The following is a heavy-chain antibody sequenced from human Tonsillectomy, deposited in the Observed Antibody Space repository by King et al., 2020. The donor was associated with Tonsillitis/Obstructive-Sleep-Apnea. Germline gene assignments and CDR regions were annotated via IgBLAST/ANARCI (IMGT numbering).Heavy chain of an antibody. CDR1: GLTFSNYS. CDR3: ARGKTNFDY. Sequence: QLVQSGGGLIQPGGSLRLSCAASGLTFSNYSMNWVRQAPGKGLEWGSSISSGSSTIFYADSVKGRFTVSRDNAKNSLYLQMNSLRDEDTAVYYCARGKTNFDYWGQGTLVTVSS. J-gene: IGHJ4*02. V-gene: IGHV3-48*02. CDR2: ISSGSSTI.